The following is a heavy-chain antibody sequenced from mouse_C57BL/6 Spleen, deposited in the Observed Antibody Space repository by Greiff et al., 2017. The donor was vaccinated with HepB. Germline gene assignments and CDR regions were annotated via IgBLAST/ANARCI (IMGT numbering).Heavy chain of an antibody. V-gene: IGHV5-6*01. Sequence: EVQVVESGGDLVKPGGSLKLSCAASGFTFSSYGMSWVRQTPDKRLEWVATISSGGSYTYYPDSVKGRFTISRDNAKNTLYLQMSSLKSEDTAMYYWARQGGGKGDYFDYWGQGTTLTVSS. CDR2: ISSGGSYT. D-gene: IGHD1-1*02. J-gene: IGHJ2*01. CDR3: ARQGGGKGDYFDY. CDR1: GFTFSSYG.